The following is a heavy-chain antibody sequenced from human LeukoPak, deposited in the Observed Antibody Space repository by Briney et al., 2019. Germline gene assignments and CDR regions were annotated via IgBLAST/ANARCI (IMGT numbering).Heavy chain of an antibody. D-gene: IGHD6-6*01. J-gene: IGHJ4*02. CDR3: ARPRREVAALDY. V-gene: IGHV5-51*01. CDR1: GYSFTTHW. Sequence: GESLKISCKASGYSFTTHWIGWVRQKPGKGLGWMGIIYPDDSDTTYSPSFQGQFNISDDQSSTPTYLQWSSLKASDTAIYYCARPRREVAALDYWGQGTLVTVSS. CDR2: IYPDDSDT.